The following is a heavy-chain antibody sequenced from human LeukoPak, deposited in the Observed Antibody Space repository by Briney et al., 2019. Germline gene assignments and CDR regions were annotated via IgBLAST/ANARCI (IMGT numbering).Heavy chain of an antibody. CDR1: GFTFSSHA. J-gene: IGHJ4*02. V-gene: IGHV3-23*01. CDR2: ISISGDTT. D-gene: IGHD4-17*01. Sequence: GGSLRRSCGASGFTFSSHAMTWVRQAPGKGLEWVSAISISGDTTYYADAVKGRFTISRDNSKNTVYLQMNSLRAEDTAVYYCANEIRPNDYWGQGTLVTVSS. CDR3: ANEIRPNDY.